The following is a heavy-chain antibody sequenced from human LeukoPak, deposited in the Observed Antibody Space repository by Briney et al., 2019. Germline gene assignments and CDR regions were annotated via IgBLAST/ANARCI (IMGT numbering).Heavy chain of an antibody. CDR1: GGSISSGDYY. CDR3: ARSPYDFPTHFGY. V-gene: IGHV4-30-4*01. D-gene: IGHD3-3*01. CDR2: IYYSGST. J-gene: IGHJ4*02. Sequence: PSQTLSLTCTVSGGSISSGDYYWSWIRQPPGKGLEWIGYIYYSGSTYYNPSLKSRVTISVDTSKNQFSLKLSSVTAADTAVYYCARSPYDFPTHFGYWGQGTLVTVSS.